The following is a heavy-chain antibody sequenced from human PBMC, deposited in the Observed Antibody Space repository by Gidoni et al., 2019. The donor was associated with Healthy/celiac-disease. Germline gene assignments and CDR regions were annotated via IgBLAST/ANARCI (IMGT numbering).Heavy chain of an antibody. Sequence: EVQLLESGGGLVQPGGSLRLSCAASGFTVSSYAMHWVRQAPGKGLEWVSAISGSGGSTYYADSVKGRFTISRDNSKNTLYLQMNSLRAEDTAVYYCAKDLAAVTTRFDYWGQGTLVTVSS. V-gene: IGHV3-23*01. CDR2: ISGSGGST. D-gene: IGHD4-17*01. CDR3: AKDLAAVTTRFDY. J-gene: IGHJ4*02. CDR1: GFTVSSYA.